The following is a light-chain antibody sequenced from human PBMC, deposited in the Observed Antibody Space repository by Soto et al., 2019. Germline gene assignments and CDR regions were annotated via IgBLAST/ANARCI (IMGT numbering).Light chain of an antibody. Sequence: EIVLTQSPATLSLSPGERATLSCRASQTISRSLAWYQQKPGQAPRLLMYDASIRATGVSARFSGSGSGTEFTLTISSLEPEDFAVYYCQQGSKWPTTLGQGTRLEIK. CDR1: QTISRS. V-gene: IGKV3-11*01. CDR2: DAS. CDR3: QQGSKWPTT. J-gene: IGKJ5*01.